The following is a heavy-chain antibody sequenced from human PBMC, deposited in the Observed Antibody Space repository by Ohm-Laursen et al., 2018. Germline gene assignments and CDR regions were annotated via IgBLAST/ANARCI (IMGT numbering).Heavy chain of an antibody. CDR1: GFTFDDYA. V-gene: IGHV3-9*01. CDR2: ISWNSGSI. J-gene: IGHJ4*02. D-gene: IGHD3-16*01. Sequence: SLRLSCTASGFTFDDYAMHWVRQAPGKGLEWVSGISWNSGSIGYADSVKGRFTISRDNAKNSLYLQMNSLTAEDTAVYYCARGGALDYWGQGTLVTVSS. CDR3: ARGGALDY.